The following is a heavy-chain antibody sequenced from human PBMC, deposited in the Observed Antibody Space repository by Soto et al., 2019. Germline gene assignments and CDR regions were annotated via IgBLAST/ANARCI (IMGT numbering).Heavy chain of an antibody. V-gene: IGHV1-8*01. CDR3: ARELNQNYDYVCGSYRNYGMDV. Sequence: QVQLVQSGAEVKKPGASVKVSCKASGYTFTSYDINLVRQATGQGLEWMGWMNPNSGNTGSAQKFQGRVTMTRNTSISTAYMELSSVRSEDTAVYYCARELNQNYDYVCGSYRNYGMDVWGQGTTVTVSS. CDR2: MNPNSGNT. J-gene: IGHJ6*02. CDR1: GYTFTSYD. D-gene: IGHD3-16*02.